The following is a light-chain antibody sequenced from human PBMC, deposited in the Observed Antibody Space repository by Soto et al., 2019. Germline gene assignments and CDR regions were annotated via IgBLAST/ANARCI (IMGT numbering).Light chain of an antibody. CDR3: QPSYSTPIT. CDR2: AAS. CDR1: QSISSY. V-gene: IGKV1-39*01. Sequence: DIQMTQSPSSLSASVGDRVTITCQASQSISSYLNWYQQKPGKAPKLLIYAASSLQSGVPSRFSGSGSGPDFTLTISSLQPEDFATYYWQPSYSTPITFGHGTRLEIK. J-gene: IGKJ5*01.